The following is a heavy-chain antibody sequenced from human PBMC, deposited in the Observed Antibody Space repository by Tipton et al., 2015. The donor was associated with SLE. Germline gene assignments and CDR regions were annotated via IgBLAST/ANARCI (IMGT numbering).Heavy chain of an antibody. D-gene: IGHD3-22*01. CDR3: ARGAWIGDYYDSSGYYDY. J-gene: IGHJ4*02. V-gene: IGHV1-18*01. CDR1: GYTFTSYG. Sequence: QSGPEVKKPGASVKVSCKASGYTFTSYGISWARQAPGQGLEWMGWISAYNGNTNYAQKLQGRVTMTTDTSTSTAYMELRSLRSDDTAVYYCARGAWIGDYYDSSGYYDYWGQGTLVTVSS. CDR2: ISAYNGNT.